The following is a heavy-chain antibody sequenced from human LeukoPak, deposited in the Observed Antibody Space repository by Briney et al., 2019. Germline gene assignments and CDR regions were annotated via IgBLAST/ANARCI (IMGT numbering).Heavy chain of an antibody. CDR1: GFTFSSYW. D-gene: IGHD3-22*01. J-gene: IGHJ1*01. CDR2: IKSDGST. V-gene: IGHV3-74*01. CDR3: ARAPSEIGGYYPEYFRH. Sequence: GESLRLSCAASGFTFSSYWMHWVRQAPGKGLVWVSRIKSDGSTNYADSVKGRFTISRDNAKNTVSLQMNSLRAEDTGVYYCARAPSEIGGYYPEYFRHWGQGTLVTVSS.